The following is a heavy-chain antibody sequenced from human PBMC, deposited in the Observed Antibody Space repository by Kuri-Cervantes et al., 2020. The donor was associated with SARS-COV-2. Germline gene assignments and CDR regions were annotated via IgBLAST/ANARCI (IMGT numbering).Heavy chain of an antibody. CDR3: ARDLVVSSGWDYYMDV. D-gene: IGHD6-19*01. Sequence: GGSWRLSCAASGFTLSSYGMHWVRQAPGKGLEWVAVIWYDGINKYYADSVKGRFTISRDNSKNTLYLQMNSLRAEDTAVYYCARDLVVSSGWDYYMDVWGKGTTVTVSS. V-gene: IGHV3-33*01. CDR2: IWYDGINK. J-gene: IGHJ6*03. CDR1: GFTLSSYG.